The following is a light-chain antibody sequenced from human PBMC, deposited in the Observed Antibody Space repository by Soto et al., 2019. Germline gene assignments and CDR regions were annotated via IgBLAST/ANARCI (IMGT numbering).Light chain of an antibody. CDR3: QQYNTYSGT. CDR1: QSISSW. V-gene: IGKV1-5*01. J-gene: IGKJ1*01. Sequence: DIQMTQSPSTLSASVGDRVTITCRASQSISSWLAWYQQKPGQAPKLLIYDASSLESGVPSRFSGSGSGTEFTLTISSLQPDDFATYYCQQYNTYSGTLGQGTKVEIK. CDR2: DAS.